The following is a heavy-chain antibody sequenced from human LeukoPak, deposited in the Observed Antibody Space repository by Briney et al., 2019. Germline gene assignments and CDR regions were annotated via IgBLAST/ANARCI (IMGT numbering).Heavy chain of an antibody. CDR3: ARGTYGGSGN. CDR2: ICDPESPDSHPSL. CDR1: GASISAYY. D-gene: IGHD4-23*01. V-gene: IGHV4-59*01. Sequence: SETLCLTCSVSGASISAYYWSWIRQPPGKRLEWIANICDPESPDSHPSLNYNPSLKRRATISLDTSKNQFFLRLTSMTAADTAVYYCARGTYGGSGNWGQGTLVSVSA. J-gene: IGHJ4*02.